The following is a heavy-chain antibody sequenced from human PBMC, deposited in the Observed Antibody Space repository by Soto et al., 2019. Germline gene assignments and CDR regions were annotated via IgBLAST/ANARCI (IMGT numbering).Heavy chain of an antibody. D-gene: IGHD3-22*01. J-gene: IGHJ4*02. Sequence: SETLSLTCAVSGFSISTGYYWGWIRQPPGKGLEWIATIYHSGTTYSNPSLKSRVTISVDTSKNQSSLKLSSVTAADTAVYYCTRGLYYYESSGYSPEYWGLGTLVTVSS. CDR3: TRGLYYYESSGYSPEY. V-gene: IGHV4-38-2*01. CDR1: GFSISTGYY. CDR2: IYHSGTT.